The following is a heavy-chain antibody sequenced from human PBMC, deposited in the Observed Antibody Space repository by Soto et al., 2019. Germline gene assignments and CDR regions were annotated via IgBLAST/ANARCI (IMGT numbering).Heavy chain of an antibody. V-gene: IGHV4-31*03. D-gene: IGHD3-22*01. CDR3: AREYYYDSSGYPWFDP. J-gene: IGHJ5*02. CDR1: GGSISSGGYY. Sequence: SETLSLTCTVSGGSISSGGYYWSWIRQHPGKGLEWIGYIYYSGSTYYNPSLKSRVTISVDTSKNQFSLKLSSVTAADTAVYYCAREYYYDSSGYPWFDPWGQGTLVTVSS. CDR2: IYYSGST.